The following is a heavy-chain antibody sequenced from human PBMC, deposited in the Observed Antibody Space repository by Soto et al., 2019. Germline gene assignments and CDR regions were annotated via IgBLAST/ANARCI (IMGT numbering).Heavy chain of an antibody. J-gene: IGHJ5*02. D-gene: IGHD3-10*01. V-gene: IGHV1-18*01. CDR2: ISAYNGNT. CDR1: GYTFTSYG. CDR3: ARSLVRGVIIVPWFDP. Sequence: VKVSCKASGYTFTSYGISWVRQAPGQGLEWMGWISAYNGNTNYAQKLQGRVTMTTDTSTSTAYMELRSLRSDDTAVYYCARSLVRGVIIVPWFDPWGQGTLVTVSS.